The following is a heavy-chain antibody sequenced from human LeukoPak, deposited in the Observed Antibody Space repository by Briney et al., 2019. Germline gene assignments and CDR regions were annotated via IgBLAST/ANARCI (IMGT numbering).Heavy chain of an antibody. CDR3: AKQLGITMIVVVITRTFDY. J-gene: IGHJ4*02. CDR1: GFTFSSYA. D-gene: IGHD3-22*01. V-gene: IGHV3-23*01. CDR2: ISGSGGST. Sequence: PGGSLRLSCAASGFTFSSYAMSWVRQAPGKGLEWVSAISGSGGSTYYADSVNGRFTISRDNSKNTLYLQMNSLRAEDTAVYYCAKQLGITMIVVVITRTFDYWGQGTLVTVSS.